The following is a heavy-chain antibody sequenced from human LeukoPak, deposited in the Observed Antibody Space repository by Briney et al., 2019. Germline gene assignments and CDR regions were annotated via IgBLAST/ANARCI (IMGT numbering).Heavy chain of an antibody. CDR2: IYTSGST. J-gene: IGHJ3*02. D-gene: IGHD4/OR15-4a*01. V-gene: IGHV4-4*07. CDR1: GCSISSYY. Sequence: PSETLSLTCTVSGCSISSYYWSWIRQPAGKGLEWIGRIYTSGSTNYNPSLKSRVTMSVDTSKNQFSLKLTSVTAADTAVYYCARAKDNYRGNDAFGIWGQGTMVTVSS. CDR3: ARAKDNYRGNDAFGI.